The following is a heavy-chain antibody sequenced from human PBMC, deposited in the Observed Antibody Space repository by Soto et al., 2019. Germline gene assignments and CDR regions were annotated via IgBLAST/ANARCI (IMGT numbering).Heavy chain of an antibody. CDR1: GGTFSSYA. D-gene: IGHD2-8*01. CDR2: IIPIFGTA. Sequence: QVQLVQSGAEVKKPGSSVKVSCKASGGTFSSYAISWVRQAPGQGLEWMGGIIPIFGTANYAQKFQGRVTSTADQSTSTAYMELSSLRSEDTTVYYCARGPRYCTNGVCYTTGGGSYYYWGQGTLVTVSS. V-gene: IGHV1-69*01. J-gene: IGHJ4*02. CDR3: ARGPRYCTNGVCYTTGGGSYYY.